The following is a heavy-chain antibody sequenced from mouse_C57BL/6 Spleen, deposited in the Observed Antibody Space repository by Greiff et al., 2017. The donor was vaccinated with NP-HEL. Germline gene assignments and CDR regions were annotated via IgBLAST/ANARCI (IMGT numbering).Heavy chain of an antibody. D-gene: IGHD1-1*01. J-gene: IGHJ4*01. Sequence: VQRVESGAELVKPGASVKMSCKASGYTFTTYPIEWMKQNHGKSLEWIGNFHPYNDDTKYNEKFKGKATLTVEKSSSTVYLELSRLTSDDSAVYYCAIITTAYYAMDYWGQGTSVTVSS. V-gene: IGHV1-47*01. CDR3: AIITTAYYAMDY. CDR2: FHPYNDDT. CDR1: GYTFTTYP.